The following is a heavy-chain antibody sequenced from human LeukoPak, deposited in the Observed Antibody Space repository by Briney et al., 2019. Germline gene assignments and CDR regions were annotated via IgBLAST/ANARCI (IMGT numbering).Heavy chain of an antibody. V-gene: IGHV3-23*01. J-gene: IGHJ4*02. Sequence: GGSPRLSRVPSVFTASGYPMSWVSEGAGEGVWWVASISVGGVNKYCADSVKTRFTICRDESKNTLSLQINSLRAEDTAVYYWAKSVGYHSERSGYYWLGTLDSWGQGTLVTVSS. CDR3: AKSVGYHSERSGYYWLGTLDS. CDR2: ISVGGVNK. D-gene: IGHD3-22*01. CDR1: VFTASGYP.